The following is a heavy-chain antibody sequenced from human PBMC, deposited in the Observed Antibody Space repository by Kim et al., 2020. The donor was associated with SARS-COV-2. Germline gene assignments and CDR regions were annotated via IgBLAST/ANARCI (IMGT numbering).Heavy chain of an antibody. V-gene: IGHV4-31*03. CDR3: ARTPPYCSSTSCYSDY. CDR2: IYYSGST. CDR1: GGSISSGGYY. J-gene: IGHJ4*02. Sequence: SETLSLTCTVSGGSISSGGYYWSWIRQHPGKGLEWIGNIYYSGSTYYNSSLKSRVTISVDTSKNQFSLKLSSVTAADTAVYYCARTPPYCSSTSCYSDYWGRGTLLTVSS. D-gene: IGHD2-2*01.